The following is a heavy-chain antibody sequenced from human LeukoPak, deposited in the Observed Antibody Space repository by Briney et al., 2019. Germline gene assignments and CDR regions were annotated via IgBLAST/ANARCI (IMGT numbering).Heavy chain of an antibody. V-gene: IGHV3-15*01. CDR3: ATEYYGAYNY. CDR2: IKSRTDGGAI. D-gene: IGHD4-17*01. Sequence: GGSLRLSCAASGFTFRNAWMSWVRQAPGKGLEWVGRIKSRTDGGAIEYAAPVKGRFTISRDDSKDTLYLQMNSLNTEDIAVYFCATEYYGAYNYWGQGTLVTVSS. CDR1: GFTFRNAW. J-gene: IGHJ4*02.